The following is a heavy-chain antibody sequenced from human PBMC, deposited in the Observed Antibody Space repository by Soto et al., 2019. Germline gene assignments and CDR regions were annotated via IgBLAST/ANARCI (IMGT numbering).Heavy chain of an antibody. CDR3: ARVSGSYYYGMDV. CDR1: GGSISSSNW. Sequence: QVQLQESGPGLVKPSGTLSLTCAVSGGSISSSNWWSWVRQPPGKGLEWIGEIYHSGSTNYNPSLQRRVTITVNKSQNQFSLKLGSVTGRETAVYLRARVSGSYYYGMDVWGQGTTVTVSS. D-gene: IGHD3-10*01. CDR2: IYHSGST. V-gene: IGHV4-4*02. J-gene: IGHJ6*02.